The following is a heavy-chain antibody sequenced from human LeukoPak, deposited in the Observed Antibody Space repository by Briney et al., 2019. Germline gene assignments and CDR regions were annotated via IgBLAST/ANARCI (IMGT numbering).Heavy chain of an antibody. CDR2: IYHSGST. V-gene: IGHV4-38-2*02. CDR1: GYSISSGYY. Sequence: PSETLSLTCTVSGYSISSGYYWGWIRQPPGKGLEWIGSIYHSGSTYYNPSLKSRVTISVDTSKNQFSLKLSSVTAADTAVYYCATYYYDSSGYYYVYWYFDLWGRGTLVTVSS. J-gene: IGHJ2*01. CDR3: ATYYYDSSGYYYVYWYFDL. D-gene: IGHD3-22*01.